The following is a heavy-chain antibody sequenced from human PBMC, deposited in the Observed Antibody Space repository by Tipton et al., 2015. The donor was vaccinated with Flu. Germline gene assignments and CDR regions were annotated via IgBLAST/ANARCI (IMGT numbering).Heavy chain of an antibody. CDR3: AKDGWDNSGWYPFDH. V-gene: IGHV3-30*02. CDR1: GFTFSGYG. J-gene: IGHJ4*02. D-gene: IGHD6-19*01. Sequence: QLVQSGAELKKPGASVKVSCKGSGFTFSGYGMHWVRQAPGKGLEWVAFIRHDESDKYYAGSVKGRFTISRDNSKNLLYLLISSLRPEDTAVYYCAKDGWDNSGWYPFDHWGQGTLVTVS. CDR2: IRHDESDK.